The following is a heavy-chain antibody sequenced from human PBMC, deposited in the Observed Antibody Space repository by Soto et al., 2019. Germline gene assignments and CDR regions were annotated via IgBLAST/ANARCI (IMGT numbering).Heavy chain of an antibody. Sequence: GGSLRLSCAASGFTFSSYWMSWVRQAPGKGLEWVANIKQDGSEKYYVDSVKGRFTISRDNAKNSLYLQMNSLRAEDTAVYYCAREEGMYYDFWSGYLNWFDPWGQGTLVTVSS. CDR2: IKQDGSEK. V-gene: IGHV3-7*05. J-gene: IGHJ5*02. D-gene: IGHD3-3*01. CDR3: AREEGMYYDFWSGYLNWFDP. CDR1: GFTFSSYW.